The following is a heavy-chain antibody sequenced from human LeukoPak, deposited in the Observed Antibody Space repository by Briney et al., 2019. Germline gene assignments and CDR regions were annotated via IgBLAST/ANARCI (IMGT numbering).Heavy chain of an antibody. D-gene: IGHD6-19*01. CDR1: GFTFSSYA. CDR3: AKTFIAVANPIDY. J-gene: IGHJ4*02. CDR2: ISGGGTST. V-gene: IGHV3-23*01. Sequence: PVVSLGLSCAASGFTFSSYAMSWVRQAPGKGLEWVSVISGGGTSTYYADSVKGRFTISKDNSRNTLYLQMNSLRAEDTAVYYCAKTFIAVANPIDYWGQGTLVTVSS.